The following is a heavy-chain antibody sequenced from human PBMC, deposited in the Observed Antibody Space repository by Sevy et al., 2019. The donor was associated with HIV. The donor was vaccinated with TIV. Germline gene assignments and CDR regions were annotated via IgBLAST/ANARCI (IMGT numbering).Heavy chain of an antibody. CDR3: AKISVGTEDAFDI. Sequence: GGSLRLSCAASGFTFSSYAMSWVRQAPGKGLEWVSAISGSGGSTYYADSVKGRFTISRDNSKNMLYLQMNSLRAEDTAVYYCAKISVGTEDAFDIWGQGTMVTVSS. CDR2: ISGSGGST. J-gene: IGHJ3*02. CDR1: GFTFSSYA. V-gene: IGHV3-23*01. D-gene: IGHD1-26*01.